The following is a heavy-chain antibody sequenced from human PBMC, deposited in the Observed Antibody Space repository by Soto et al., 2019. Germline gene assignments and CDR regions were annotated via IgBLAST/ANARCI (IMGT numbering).Heavy chain of an antibody. CDR2: INPNSGGT. CDR1: GYTFTGYY. V-gene: IGHV1-2*02. CDR3: ARVLGRTGYYYYGMDV. D-gene: IGHD1-26*01. Sequence: VKVSCKASGYTFTGYYMHWVRQAPGQGLEWMGWINPNSGGTNYAQKFQGRVTMTRDTSISTAYMELSRLRSDDTAVYYCARVLGRTGYYYYGMDVWGQGTTVTVSS. J-gene: IGHJ6*02.